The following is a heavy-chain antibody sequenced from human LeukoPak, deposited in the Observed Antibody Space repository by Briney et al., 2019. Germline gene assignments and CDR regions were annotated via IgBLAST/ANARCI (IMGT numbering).Heavy chain of an antibody. CDR3: ARGPRSSYGYYYYYYGMDV. J-gene: IGHJ6*02. CDR2: IYYSGST. D-gene: IGHD5-18*01. V-gene: IGHV4-31*03. Sequence: SETLSLTCTVSGGSISSGGYYWSWIRQHPGKGLEWIGYIYYSGSTYYNPSLKSRVTISVDTSKNQFSLKLSSVTAAATAVYYCARGPRSSYGYYYYYYGMDVWGQGTTVTVSS. CDR1: GGSISSGGYY.